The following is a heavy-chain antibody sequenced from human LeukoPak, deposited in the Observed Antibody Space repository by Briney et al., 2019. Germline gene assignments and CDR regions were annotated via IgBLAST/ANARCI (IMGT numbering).Heavy chain of an antibody. J-gene: IGHJ6*02. CDR3: ARVHSYASGIEV. CDR2: IHSGGT. CDR1: GDSLNGYY. V-gene: IGHV4-4*07. Sequence: SETLSLTCSVSGDSLNGYYWSWIRQPAGEGLEWIGRIHSGGTNYNPSLKSRVTMSLDTSKNQLSLGLTSVTAADTAVYYCARVHSYASGIEVWGQGTTVTVSS. D-gene: IGHD3-16*01.